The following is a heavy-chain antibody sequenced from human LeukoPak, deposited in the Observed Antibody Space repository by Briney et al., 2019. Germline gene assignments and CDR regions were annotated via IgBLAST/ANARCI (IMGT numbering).Heavy chain of an antibody. D-gene: IGHD1-1*01. V-gene: IGHV4-4*07. CDR1: GGSISSYY. J-gene: IGHJ5*02. Sequence: SETLSLTCTVSGGSISSYYWSWIRQPAGKELEWIGRIYTSGSTNYNPSLKSRVTMSVDTSKNQFSLKLSSVTAADTAVYYCARDYGHWPVLGGWFDPWGQGTLVTVSS. CDR2: IYTSGST. CDR3: ARDYGHWPVLGGWFDP.